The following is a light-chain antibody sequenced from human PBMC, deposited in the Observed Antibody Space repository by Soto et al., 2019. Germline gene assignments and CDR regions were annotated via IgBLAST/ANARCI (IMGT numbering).Light chain of an antibody. V-gene: IGLV1-40*01. CDR1: SSNIVAGYD. CDR2: GNT. Sequence: QSVLTQPPSVSGAPGQRVTISCTGSSSNIVAGYDVHWYQQLPGRAPKLLIYGNTTRPSGVPDRFSGSKSGTSASLAITGLQAEDEADYYCLSFDSSLSVVFGGGTKVTVL. CDR3: LSFDSSLSVV. J-gene: IGLJ2*01.